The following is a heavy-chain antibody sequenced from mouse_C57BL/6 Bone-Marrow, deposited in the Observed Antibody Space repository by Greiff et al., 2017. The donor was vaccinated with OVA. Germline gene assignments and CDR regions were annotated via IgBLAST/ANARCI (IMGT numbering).Heavy chain of an antibody. D-gene: IGHD2-2*01. J-gene: IGHJ2*01. CDR3: AGWLPRFDY. V-gene: IGHV1-82*01. CDR2: IYPGDGDT. Sequence: LVESGPELVKPGASVKISCKASGYAFRCSWMNWVKQRPGKGLAWIGRIYPGDGDTNYNGKFKGKATLTADKSSSTAYMQLSSLTSEDSAVYFCAGWLPRFDYWGQGTTLTVSS. CDR1: GYAFRCSW.